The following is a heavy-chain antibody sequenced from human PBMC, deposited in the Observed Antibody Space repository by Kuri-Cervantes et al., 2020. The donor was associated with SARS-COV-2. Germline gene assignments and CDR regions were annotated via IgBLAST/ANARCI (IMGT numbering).Heavy chain of an antibody. V-gene: IGHV1-3*01. J-gene: IGHJ4*02. CDR2: INAGNGDT. CDR3: ARDLPYCSRGSCSRFDY. Sequence: ASVKVSCKASGYTFTDYAIHWVRQAPGQRLEWMGWINAGNGDTRYPQKFRGRVTITRDTSASTAYMDLSSLRSEDTALYYCARDLPYCSRGSCSRFDYWGQGTLVTDSS. D-gene: IGHD2-15*01. CDR1: GYTFTDYA.